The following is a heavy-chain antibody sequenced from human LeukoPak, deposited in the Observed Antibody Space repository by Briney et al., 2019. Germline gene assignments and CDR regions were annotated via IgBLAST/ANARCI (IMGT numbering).Heavy chain of an antibody. V-gene: IGHV3-30*18. CDR1: GFTFSTYV. CDR3: AKVDSSGWQNIDY. D-gene: IGHD6-19*01. J-gene: IGHJ4*02. Sequence: GGSLRLSCAASGFTFSTYVMHWVRQAPGKGLEWVAVISYDGNNKYYADSVKGRFTISRDNSKNTLYVQKNNLRAEDTAVYYCAKVDSSGWQNIDYWGQGTLVTVSS. CDR2: ISYDGNNK.